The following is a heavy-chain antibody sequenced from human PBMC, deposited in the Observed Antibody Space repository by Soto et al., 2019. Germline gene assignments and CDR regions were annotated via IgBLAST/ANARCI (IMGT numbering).Heavy chain of an antibody. CDR2: INHSGST. CDR3: ARGRRSSRTPRGDSDVYYSYYLDG. Sequence: SETLSLTCAVYGGSFSGYYWSWIRQPPGKGLEWIGEINHSGSTNYNPSLKSRVTISVDTSKNQFSLKLSSVTAADTAVYYCARGRRSSRTPRGDSDVYYSYYLDGWGKGPTVTLSS. CDR1: GGSFSGYY. J-gene: IGHJ6*03. V-gene: IGHV4-34*01. D-gene: IGHD2-21*01.